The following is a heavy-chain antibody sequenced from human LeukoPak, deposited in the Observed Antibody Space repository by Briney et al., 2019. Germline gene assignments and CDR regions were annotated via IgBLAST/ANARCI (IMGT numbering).Heavy chain of an antibody. CDR2: IHYSGST. D-gene: IGHD6-13*01. J-gene: IGHJ4*02. CDR1: GGSINSYY. Sequence: PSETLSLTCTVSGGSINSYYWSWIRQPPGRGLEWVGSIHYSGSTSYNPSLRSRVTISVDKSKNQFFLKLSSVTATDTAVYYCARRVHSSSWSSYLDYWGQGTLVTVSS. V-gene: IGHV4-59*01. CDR3: ARRVHSSSWSSYLDY.